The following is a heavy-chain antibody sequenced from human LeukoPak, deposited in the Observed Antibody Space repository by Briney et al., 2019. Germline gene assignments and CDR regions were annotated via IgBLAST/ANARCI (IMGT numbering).Heavy chain of an antibody. J-gene: IGHJ4*02. CDR3: ARDRGYGDYVGLFDY. CDR1: GGSISSGGYS. Sequence: SETLSLTCAVSGGSISSGGYSWSWIRQPPGKGLEWIGYIYYSGSTYYNPSPKSRVTISVDTSKNQFSLKLSSVTAADTAVYYCARDRGYGDYVGLFDYWGQGTLVTVSS. D-gene: IGHD4-17*01. V-gene: IGHV4-30-4*07. CDR2: IYYSGST.